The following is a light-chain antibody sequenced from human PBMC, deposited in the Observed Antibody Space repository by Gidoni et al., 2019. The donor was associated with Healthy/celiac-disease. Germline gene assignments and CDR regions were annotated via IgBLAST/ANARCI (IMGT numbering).Light chain of an antibody. J-gene: IGLJ2*01. Sequence: SYEMTQPPSVSVSPGQTASITCSGDNLGDKYACWYQQKPGQSPVLVIYQDSKRPSGIPERFSGSNSGNTATLTISGTQAMDEADYYCQAWDSSLVVFGGGTKLTV. CDR2: QDS. V-gene: IGLV3-1*01. CDR1: NLGDKY. CDR3: QAWDSSLVV.